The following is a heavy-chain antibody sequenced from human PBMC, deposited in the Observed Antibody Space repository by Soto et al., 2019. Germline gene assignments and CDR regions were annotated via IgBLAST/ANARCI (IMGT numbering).Heavy chain of an antibody. Sequence: QVQLVESGGGVVQPGRSLRLSCAASGFTFSSYGMHWVRQAPGKGLEWVAVISYDGSNKYYADSVKGRFTISRDNSKNTLYLQMNSLRAEDTAVYYCATHSGLAYWGQRTLVTVSS. V-gene: IGHV3-30*03. CDR2: ISYDGSNK. J-gene: IGHJ4*02. D-gene: IGHD1-26*01. CDR1: GFTFSSYG. CDR3: ATHSGLAY.